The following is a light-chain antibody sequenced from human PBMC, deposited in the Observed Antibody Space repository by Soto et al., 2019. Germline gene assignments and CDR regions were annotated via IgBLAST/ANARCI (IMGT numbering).Light chain of an antibody. CDR3: MQALQTPLT. J-gene: IGKJ4*01. CDR1: QSLLHSNGYNY. V-gene: IGKV2-28*01. CDR2: LGS. Sequence: DLVMTQSPLSLAVTPGEPASISCRSSQSLLHSNGYNYFDWYLQKPGQSPQLLIYLGSNRAPGVPDRFNGSGSGTDFTLKISRVEAEDVGVYYCMQALQTPLTFGGGTKVEIK.